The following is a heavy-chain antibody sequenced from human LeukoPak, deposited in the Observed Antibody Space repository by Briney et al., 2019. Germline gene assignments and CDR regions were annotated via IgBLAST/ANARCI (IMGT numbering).Heavy chain of an antibody. J-gene: IGHJ4*02. CDR3: AGGDRIPPLVHSMATIPSIG. D-gene: IGHD5-24*01. CDR1: GFTFSSYS. CDR2: ISGSSSYI. V-gene: IGHV3-21*01. Sequence: GGSLRLSWAASGFTFSSYSMIWVRQAPGKGLEWVSSISGSSSYIYYADSVKGRFTISRDNAKNSLYLQMNTLSAEDRAVYYCAGGDRIPPLVHSMATIPSIGWGQGTLVTVSS.